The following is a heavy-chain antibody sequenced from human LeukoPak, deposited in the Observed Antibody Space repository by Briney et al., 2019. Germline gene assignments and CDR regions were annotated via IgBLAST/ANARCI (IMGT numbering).Heavy chain of an antibody. Sequence: PGGSLRLSCAASGFTFSSYAMHWVRQAPGKGLEWVAVISYDGSNKYYADSVKGRFAISRDNSKNTLYLQMNSLRAEDTAVYYCARDSIAVAGKDAFDIWGQGTMVTVSS. CDR3: ARDSIAVAGKDAFDI. D-gene: IGHD6-19*01. V-gene: IGHV3-30*09. CDR1: GFTFSSYA. J-gene: IGHJ3*02. CDR2: ISYDGSNK.